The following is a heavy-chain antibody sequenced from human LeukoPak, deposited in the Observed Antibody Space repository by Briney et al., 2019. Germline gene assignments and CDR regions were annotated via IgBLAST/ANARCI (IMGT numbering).Heavy chain of an antibody. J-gene: IGHJ4*02. CDR1: GFTFSSYW. CDR2: IKQDGSEK. Sequence: GGSLRLSCAASGFTFSSYWLSLVRQAPGKGLEGVANIKQDGSEKYYVDSVKGRFTISRDNAKNSLYLQMNSLRAEDTAVYYCARDARLGSSDYWGQGTLVTVSS. D-gene: IGHD3-22*01. V-gene: IGHV3-7*01. CDR3: ARDARLGSSDY.